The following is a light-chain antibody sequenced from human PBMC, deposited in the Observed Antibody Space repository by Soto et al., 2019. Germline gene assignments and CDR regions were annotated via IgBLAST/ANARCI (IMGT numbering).Light chain of an antibody. J-gene: IGKJ3*01. CDR2: AAS. Sequence: DIQMTQSPSSVSASVGDRVTITCRASQGISSWLAWYQHKPGKAPKLLIYAASSLQSGVPSRFSGSGSGTDFTLTISRLQPEDFSTYYCQQANSFPPATFGPGTQVDIK. CDR3: QQANSFPPAT. V-gene: IGKV1D-12*01. CDR1: QGISSW.